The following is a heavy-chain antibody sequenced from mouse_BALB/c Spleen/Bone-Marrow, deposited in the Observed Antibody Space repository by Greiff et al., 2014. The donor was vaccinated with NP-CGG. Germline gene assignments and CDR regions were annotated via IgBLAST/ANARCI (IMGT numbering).Heavy chain of an antibody. CDR1: GFNIKDTY. J-gene: IGHJ4*01. V-gene: IGHV14-3*02. CDR3: ALLLRYYAMDY. CDR2: IDPANGNT. D-gene: IGHD1-1*01. Sequence: VQLKESGAELVKPGASVKLSCTASGFNIKDTYMPWVKQRPEQGLEGIGRIDPANGNTKSDPKFQGKATITADTSSNTAYLQLSSLTSEDTAVYYCALLLRYYAMDYWGQGTSVTVSS.